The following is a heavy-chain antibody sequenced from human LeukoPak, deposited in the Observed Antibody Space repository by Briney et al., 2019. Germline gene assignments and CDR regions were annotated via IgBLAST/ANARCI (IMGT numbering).Heavy chain of an antibody. D-gene: IGHD6-6*01. CDR3: ATRSSTLAAARCFDD. V-gene: IGHV4-34*01. J-gene: IGHJ4*03. Sequence: SETLSLTCAVHGDSFSAYFWSWLRHVPGKGLEWIGEIDHRGSSNYNLPLKSRVTISVDTSKNHFSLSLTSVSAADTAVYYCATRSSTLAAARCFDDWGQGTVVTVSS. CDR2: IDHRGSS. CDR1: GDSFSAYF.